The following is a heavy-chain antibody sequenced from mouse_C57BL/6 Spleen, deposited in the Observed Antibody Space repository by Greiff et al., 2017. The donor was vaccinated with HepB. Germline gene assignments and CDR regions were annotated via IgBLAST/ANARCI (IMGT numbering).Heavy chain of an antibody. CDR2: IDPSDSYT. CDR3: ARTYGSSHYWYFDV. CDR1: GYTFTSYW. J-gene: IGHJ1*03. V-gene: IGHV1-50*01. D-gene: IGHD1-1*01. Sequence: QVQLQQPGAELVKPGASVKLSCKASGYTFTSYWMQWVKQRPGQGLEWIGEIDPSDSYTNYNQKFKGKATLTVDTSSSTAYMQLSSLTSEDSAVYYCARTYGSSHYWYFDVWGTGTTVTVSS.